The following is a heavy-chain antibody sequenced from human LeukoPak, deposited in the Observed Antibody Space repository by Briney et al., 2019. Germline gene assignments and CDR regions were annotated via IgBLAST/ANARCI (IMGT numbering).Heavy chain of an antibody. V-gene: IGHV4-39*07. Sequence: KPSETLSLTCTVSGGSISSSSYYWGWIRQPPGKGLEWIGSIYYSGSTYYNPSLKSRVTISVDTSKNQFSLKLSSVTAADTAVYYCARGASRSFDSWGQGTLVTVSS. J-gene: IGHJ4*02. CDR3: ARGASRSFDS. CDR2: IYYSGST. CDR1: GGSISSSSYY.